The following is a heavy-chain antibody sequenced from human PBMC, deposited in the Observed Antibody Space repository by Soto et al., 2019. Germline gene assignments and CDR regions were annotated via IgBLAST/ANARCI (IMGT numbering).Heavy chain of an antibody. Sequence: TLTLTCTVARRSINSDDYYWSWIRQPPGKGLEWIGHIYYSGGTYYNPSLKSRLTISVDTSGNQFSLKLSSVSAADTAVYFCAGDRSNSPDYFDYWGQGTLVTVSS. V-gene: IGHV4-30-4*01. CDR3: AGDRSNSPDYFDY. CDR1: RRSINSDDYY. D-gene: IGHD6-6*01. CDR2: IYYSGGT. J-gene: IGHJ4*02.